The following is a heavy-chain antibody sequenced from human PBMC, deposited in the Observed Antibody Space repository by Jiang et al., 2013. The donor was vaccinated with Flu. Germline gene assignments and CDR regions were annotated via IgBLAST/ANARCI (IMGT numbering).Heavy chain of an antibody. CDR3: ATHLKPRRLREMATIGDRDY. V-gene: IGHV4-39*01. CDR1: GGSISSSSYY. J-gene: IGHJ4*02. Sequence: LLKPSETLSLTCTVSGGSISSSSYYWGWICQPPGKGLEWIGSIYYSGSTYYNPSLKSRVTISVDTSKNQFSLKLSSVTAADTAVYYCATHLKPRRLREMATIGDRDYWGQGTLVTVSS. D-gene: IGHD5-24*01. CDR2: IYYSGST.